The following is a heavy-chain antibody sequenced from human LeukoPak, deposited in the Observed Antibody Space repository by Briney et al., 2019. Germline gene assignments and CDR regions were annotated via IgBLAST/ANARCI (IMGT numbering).Heavy chain of an antibody. CDR1: GFTFGDYA. J-gene: IGHJ3*02. CDR3: TREGILWFGESDAFDI. Sequence: GGSLRLSCTASGFTFGDYAMSWVRQAPGKGLEWVGFIRSKAYGGTTEYAASVKGRFTTSRDDSKSIAYLQMNSLKTEDTAVYYCTREGILWFGESDAFDIWGQGTMVTVSS. D-gene: IGHD3-10*01. CDR2: IRSKAYGGTT. V-gene: IGHV3-49*04.